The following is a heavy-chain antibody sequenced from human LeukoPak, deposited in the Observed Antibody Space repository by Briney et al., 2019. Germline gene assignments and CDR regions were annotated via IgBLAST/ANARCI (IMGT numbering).Heavy chain of an antibody. J-gene: IGHJ5*02. CDR1: GGTFISNA. CDR2: IIPIFGIT. CDR3: ASGRMTTETTYCFDP. Sequence: ASVKVSCKASGGTFISNAITWVRQAPGQGLEWMGGIIPIFGITDYAQKFQGRVTITADKSTNTAYMEFSSLRSEDTAVYYCASGRMTTETTYCFDPWGQGTLITVSS. D-gene: IGHD4-11*01. V-gene: IGHV1-69*10.